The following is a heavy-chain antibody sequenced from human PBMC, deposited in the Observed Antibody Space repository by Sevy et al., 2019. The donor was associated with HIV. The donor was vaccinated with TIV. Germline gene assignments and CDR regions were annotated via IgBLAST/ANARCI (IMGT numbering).Heavy chain of an antibody. CDR1: GLTFSSHW. V-gene: IGHV3-7*01. CDR3: ASDYS. J-gene: IGHJ4*02. Sequence: GGSLRLSCAASGLTFSSHWMTWVRQAPGTGLEWVANINQDGSEEFYEDSVKSRLTISRDNAKNSLHLQMISLRVEVTAIYYCASDYSWGQGTLVTVSS. CDR2: INQDGSEE.